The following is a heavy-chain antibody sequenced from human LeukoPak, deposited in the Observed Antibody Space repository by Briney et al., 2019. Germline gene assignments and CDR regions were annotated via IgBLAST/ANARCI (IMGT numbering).Heavy chain of an antibody. Sequence: PGGSLRLSCAASGFSFSSFAMHWVRQAPGKGLEWVAVISYHGSDTYYADSVRGRFTISRDNSKNTLYLQMNSLRADDTAVYYCAKRKVKWELDYWGQGTLVTVSS. CDR1: GFSFSSFA. CDR3: AKRKVKWELDY. D-gene: IGHD1-26*01. V-gene: IGHV3-30*18. J-gene: IGHJ4*02. CDR2: ISYHGSDT.